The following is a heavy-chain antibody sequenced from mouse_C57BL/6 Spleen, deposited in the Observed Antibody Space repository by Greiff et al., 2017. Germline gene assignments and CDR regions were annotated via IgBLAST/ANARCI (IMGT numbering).Heavy chain of an antibody. CDR1: GYTFTSYW. Sequence: QVQLQQPGAELVRPGSSVKLSCKASGYTFTSYWMAWVKQRPGQGLEWIGNIYPSDSETHYNQKFKDKATLTVDKSSSTAYMQLSSLTSEDSAVYYCARTYGDAMDYWGQGTSVTVSS. CDR3: ARTYGDAMDY. CDR2: IYPSDSET. J-gene: IGHJ4*01. V-gene: IGHV1-61*01. D-gene: IGHD1-1*02.